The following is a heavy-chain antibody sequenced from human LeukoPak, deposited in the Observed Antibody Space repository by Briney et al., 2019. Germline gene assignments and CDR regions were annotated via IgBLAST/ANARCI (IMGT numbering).Heavy chain of an antibody. CDR2: ISYDGSNK. Sequence: QAGGSLRLSCAASGFTFSSYGMHWVRQAPGKGLEWVAVISYDGSNKYYADSVKGRFTISRDNSKNTLYLQMNSLRAEDTAVYYCARGVRYSSSWSDKTWDYYYMDVWGKGTTVTVSS. J-gene: IGHJ6*03. CDR3: ARGVRYSSSWSDKTWDYYYMDV. V-gene: IGHV3-30*03. CDR1: GFTFSSYG. D-gene: IGHD6-13*01.